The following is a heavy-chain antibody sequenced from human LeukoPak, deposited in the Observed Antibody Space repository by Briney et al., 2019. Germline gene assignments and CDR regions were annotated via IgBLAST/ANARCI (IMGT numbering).Heavy chain of an antibody. Sequence: PSETLSLTCAVYGGSFSGYYWSWIRQPPGKGLEWIGEINHSGSTNYNPSLKSRVTISVDTSKNQFSLKLSSVTAADTAVYYCAGGSITMVRGVSWFDPWGQGTLVTVSS. J-gene: IGHJ5*02. CDR3: AGGSITMVRGVSWFDP. CDR2: INHSGST. V-gene: IGHV4-34*01. CDR1: GGSFSGYY. D-gene: IGHD3-10*01.